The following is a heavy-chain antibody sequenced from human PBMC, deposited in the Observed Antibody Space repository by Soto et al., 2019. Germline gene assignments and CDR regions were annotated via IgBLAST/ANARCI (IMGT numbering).Heavy chain of an antibody. CDR2: INQDGSEK. Sequence: EVQLVESGGGLVQPGGSLRLSCAASGFTFSNYWMSWVRQAPGKGLEWVGNINQDGSEKYYVDSVKGRFTISRDNAKNSLYLQMNSLRVEDTAVFYFAGREWAFDIWGQGTMVTVSS. CDR1: GFTFSNYW. J-gene: IGHJ3*02. CDR3: AGREWAFDI. V-gene: IGHV3-7*01. D-gene: IGHD2-8*01.